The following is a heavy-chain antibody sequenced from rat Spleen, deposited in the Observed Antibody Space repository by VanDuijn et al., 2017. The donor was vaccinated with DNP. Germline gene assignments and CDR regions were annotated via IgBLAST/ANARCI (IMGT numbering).Heavy chain of an antibody. J-gene: IGHJ2*01. D-gene: IGHD1-1*01. CDR1: GFIFSSYW. Sequence: EVQLVESGGGPAQPGRSLKLSCVASGFIFSSYWMYWIRQAPGKGLEWVSSINTDGGSTYYRNSVKGRFTISRDNAKSTLDLQMDSLRAEDTATYYCARHGTEQCFDYWGQGVMVTVSS. V-gene: IGHV5-58*01. CDR2: INTDGGST. CDR3: ARHGTEQCFDY.